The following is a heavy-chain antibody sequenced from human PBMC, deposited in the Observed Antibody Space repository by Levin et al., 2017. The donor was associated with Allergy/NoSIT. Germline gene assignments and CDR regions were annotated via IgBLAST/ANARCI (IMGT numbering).Heavy chain of an antibody. CDR1: GFTFSSYA. CDR2: ISYDGSNK. CDR3: ARDGAPLYGDYGYEYYYYGMDV. V-gene: IGHV3-30*04. J-gene: IGHJ6*02. Sequence: PGGSLRLSCAASGFTFSSYAMHWVRQAPGKGLEWVAVISYDGSNKYYADSVKGRFTISRDNSKNTLYLQMNSLRAEDTAVYYCARDGAPLYGDYGYEYYYYGMDVWGQGTTVTVSS. D-gene: IGHD4-17*01.